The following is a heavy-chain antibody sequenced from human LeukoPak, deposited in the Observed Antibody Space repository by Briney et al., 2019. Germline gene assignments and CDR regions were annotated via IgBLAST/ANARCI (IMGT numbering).Heavy chain of an antibody. Sequence: GGSLRLSCEASGFTSSSFSSSAMSWVRQAPGQGLEWVSSISDSGDSTYYAGSVKGRFTISRDNSKNTLYLQMNRLRAEDTAVYYCARDHLYCRGGSCYGDYWGQGTLVSVSS. CDR3: ARDHLYCRGGSCYGDY. V-gene: IGHV3-23*01. J-gene: IGHJ4*02. CDR1: GFTSSSFSSSA. CDR2: ISDSGDST. D-gene: IGHD2-15*01.